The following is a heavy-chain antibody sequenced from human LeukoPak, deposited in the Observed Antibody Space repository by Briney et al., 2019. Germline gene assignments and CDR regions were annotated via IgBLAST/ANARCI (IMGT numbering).Heavy chain of an antibody. CDR1: GYSFTSYW. J-gene: IGHJ6*02. D-gene: IGHD3-10*01. CDR3: ARQASDSYYYYGMDV. CDR2: IYPGDSDT. V-gene: IGHV5-51*01. Sequence: GESLKISCKGSGYSFTSYWIGWVRQMPGKGLEWMGIIYPGDSDTRYSPSFQDQVTISADKSISTAYLQWSSLKASDTAMYYCARQASDSYYYYGMDVWGQGTTVTVSS.